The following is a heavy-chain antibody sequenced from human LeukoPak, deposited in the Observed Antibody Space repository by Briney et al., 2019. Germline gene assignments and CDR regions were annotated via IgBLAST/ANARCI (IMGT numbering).Heavy chain of an antibody. V-gene: IGHV3-48*02. CDR3: ARGRSGYYFDY. CDR2: ISSTSTST. CDR1: GFTFSSVS. D-gene: IGHD3-22*01. Sequence: PGGSLRLSCAASGFTFSSVSMNWVRQAPGKGLEWVSYISSTSTSTYYADSAKGRFTISRDNAQNSLYLQMNNLGDDDTAVYYCARGRSGYYFDYWGQGTLVTVSS. J-gene: IGHJ4*02.